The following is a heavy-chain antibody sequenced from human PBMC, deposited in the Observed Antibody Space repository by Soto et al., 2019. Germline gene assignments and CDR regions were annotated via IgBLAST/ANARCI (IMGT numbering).Heavy chain of an antibody. CDR1: GFTFSSYG. Sequence: GGSLRLSCAASGFTFSSYGMHWVRQAPGKGLEWVAVISYDGSNKYYADSVKGRFTISRDNSKNTLYLQMNSLRAEDTAVYYCAKDLNILTGYHYYYGMDVCGQGTTVTVSS. J-gene: IGHJ6*02. V-gene: IGHV3-30*18. D-gene: IGHD3-9*01. CDR3: AKDLNILTGYHYYYGMDV. CDR2: ISYDGSNK.